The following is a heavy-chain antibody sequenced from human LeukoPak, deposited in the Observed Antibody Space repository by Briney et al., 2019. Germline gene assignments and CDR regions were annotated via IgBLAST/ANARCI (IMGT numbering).Heavy chain of an antibody. CDR1: GGSISSYY. Sequence: SETLSLTCTVSGGSISSYYWSWIRQPAGKGLEWIGRIYTSGSTNYNPSLKSRVTISVDTSKNQFSLKLSSVTAADTAVYYCARDIEGRDGGDYFDYWGQGTLVTVSS. CDR3: ARDIEGRDGGDYFDY. V-gene: IGHV4-4*07. J-gene: IGHJ4*02. D-gene: IGHD5-24*01. CDR2: IYTSGST.